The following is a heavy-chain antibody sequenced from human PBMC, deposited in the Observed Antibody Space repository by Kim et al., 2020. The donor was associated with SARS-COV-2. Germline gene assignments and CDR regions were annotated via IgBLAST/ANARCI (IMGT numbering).Heavy chain of an antibody. V-gene: IGHV3-30*04. D-gene: IGHD6-13*01. CDR2: ISYDGSNK. Sequence: GGSLRLSCAASGFTFSSYAMHWVRQAPGKGLEWVAVISYDGSNKYYADSVKGRFTISRDNSKNTLYLQMNSLRAEDTAVYYCARDRAPWQQQLATYYYG. CDR1: GFTFSSYA. CDR3: ARDRAPWQQQLATYYYG. J-gene: IGHJ6*01.